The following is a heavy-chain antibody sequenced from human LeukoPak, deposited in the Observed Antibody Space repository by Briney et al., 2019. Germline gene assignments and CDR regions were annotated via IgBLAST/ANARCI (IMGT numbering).Heavy chain of an antibody. J-gene: IGHJ4*02. CDR1: GFTFSSYA. CDR3: ARTVTTGLYSFDY. V-gene: IGHV3-23*01. Sequence: PGGSLRLSCAASGFTFSSYAMAWVRQAPGKGLEWVSAISPGGDSTYYADSVKGRFTISRDNSKNTLYLQVNSLRAGDTALYYCARTVTTGLYSFDYWGQGTLVTVSS. D-gene: IGHD4-17*01. CDR2: ISPGGDST.